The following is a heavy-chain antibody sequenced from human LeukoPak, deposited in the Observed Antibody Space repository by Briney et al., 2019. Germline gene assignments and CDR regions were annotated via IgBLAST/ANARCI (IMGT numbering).Heavy chain of an antibody. CDR2: INQGGSGK. D-gene: IGHD6-13*01. CDR3: ARDRRSSAGSDF. J-gene: IGHJ4*02. V-gene: IGHV3-7*01. Sequence: GGSLRLSCATSGFPFSNYWMSWVRQAPGEGLEWVANINQGGSGKYYLDSVKGRFSISRDNAKNSLFLRMDSLRADDTAVYYCARDRRSSAGSDFWGQGTRVTVSS. CDR1: GFPFSNYW.